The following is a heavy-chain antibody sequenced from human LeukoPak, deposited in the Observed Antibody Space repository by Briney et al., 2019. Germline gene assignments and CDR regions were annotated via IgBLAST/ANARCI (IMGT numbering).Heavy chain of an antibody. V-gene: IGHV3-48*01. Sequence: PSGTLSLTCAVSGGSISSSNWWSWVRQPPGKGLEWVSYISSSSSTIYYADSVKGRFTISRDNAKNSLYLQMNSLRAEDTAVYYCARWDPTRDHFDYWGQGTLVTVSS. D-gene: IGHD1-26*01. CDR3: ARWDPTRDHFDY. CDR1: GGSISSSN. CDR2: ISSSSSTI. J-gene: IGHJ4*02.